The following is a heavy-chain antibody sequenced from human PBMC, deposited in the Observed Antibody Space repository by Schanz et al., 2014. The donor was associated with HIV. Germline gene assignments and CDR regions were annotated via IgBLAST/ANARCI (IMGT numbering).Heavy chain of an antibody. CDR1: GFSFSSYA. V-gene: IGHV3-23*01. D-gene: IGHD3-10*01. Sequence: EVQLLESGGGLLQPGGSLRLSCAASGFSFSSYAMSWVRQAPGKGLEWVSTISGSGSGRSTDYADSVKGRFSISRDNSKNTLYLQMNSLTLEDTAVYYCAKEGEEGFGELLDWYCDLWGRGTPVAVSS. J-gene: IGHJ2*01. CDR3: AKEGEEGFGELLDWYCDL. CDR2: ISGSGSGRST.